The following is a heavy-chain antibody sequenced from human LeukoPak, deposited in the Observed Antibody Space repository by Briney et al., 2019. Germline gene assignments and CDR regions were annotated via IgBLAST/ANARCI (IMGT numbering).Heavy chain of an antibody. V-gene: IGHV3-21*01. CDR2: ISSSSSYI. CDR3: AGEAITGDRSFDY. Sequence: PGGSLRLSCAASGFTFSSYSMNWVRQAPGKGLEWVSSISSSSSYIYYADSVKGRFTISRDNAKNSLYLQMNSLRAEDTAVYYCAGEAITGDRSFDYWGQGTLVTVSS. CDR1: GFTFSSYS. J-gene: IGHJ4*02. D-gene: IGHD7-27*01.